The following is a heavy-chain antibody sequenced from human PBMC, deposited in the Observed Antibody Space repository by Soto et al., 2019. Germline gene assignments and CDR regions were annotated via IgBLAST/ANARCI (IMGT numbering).Heavy chain of an antibody. J-gene: IGHJ6*02. CDR3: ARAWEQLGDYGMDV. D-gene: IGHD6-6*01. V-gene: IGHV1-2*04. CDR1: GYTFTCYY. CDR2: INPNSGGT. Sequence: ASVKVSCKASGYTFTCYYMHWVRRAPGQGLEWMGWINPNSGGTNYAQKFQGWVTMTRDTSISTAYMELSRLRSDDTAVYYCARAWEQLGDYGMDVWAKGPRSPSP.